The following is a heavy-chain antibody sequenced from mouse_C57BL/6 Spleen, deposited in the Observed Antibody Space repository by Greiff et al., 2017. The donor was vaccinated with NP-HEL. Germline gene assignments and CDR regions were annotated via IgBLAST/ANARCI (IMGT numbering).Heavy chain of an antibody. V-gene: IGHV1-39*01. Sequence: VHVKQSGPELVKPGASVKISCKASGYSFTDYNMNWVKQSNGKSLEWIGVINPNYGTTSYNQKFKGKATLTVDQSSSTAYMQLNSLTSEDSAVYYCARNALSTMVTRYAMDYWGQGTSVTVSS. CDR2: INPNYGTT. CDR1: GYSFTDYN. J-gene: IGHJ4*01. D-gene: IGHD2-2*01. CDR3: ARNALSTMVTRYAMDY.